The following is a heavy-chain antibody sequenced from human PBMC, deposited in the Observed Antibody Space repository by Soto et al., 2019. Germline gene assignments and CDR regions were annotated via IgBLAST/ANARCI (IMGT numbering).Heavy chain of an antibody. V-gene: IGHV4-39*01. CDR1: GGSISSSSYY. D-gene: IGHD2-15*01. J-gene: IGHJ4*02. Sequence: SETLSLTCTVSGGSISSSSYYWGWIRQPPGKGLEWIGSIYYGGSTYYNPPLKSRVTISVDTSKNQFSLKLSSVTAADTAVYYCARHTPAISISDHWGQGTLVTVSS. CDR3: ARHTPAISISDH. CDR2: IYYGGST.